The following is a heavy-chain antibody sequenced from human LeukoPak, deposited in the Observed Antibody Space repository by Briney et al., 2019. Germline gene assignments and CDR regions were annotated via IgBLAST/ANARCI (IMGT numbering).Heavy chain of an antibody. CDR3: ARAATGIFYYFDY. D-gene: IGHD2-8*02. CDR1: GGSINSYS. CDR2: IYTSGST. Sequence: PSETLSLTCTVSGGSINSYSWNWIRQPAGKELEWIGRIYTSGSTNYNPSLRSRVTMSVDTSKNQFSLKPSSVTAADTAVYYCARAATGIFYYFDYWGQGVLVTVSS. J-gene: IGHJ4*02. V-gene: IGHV4-4*07.